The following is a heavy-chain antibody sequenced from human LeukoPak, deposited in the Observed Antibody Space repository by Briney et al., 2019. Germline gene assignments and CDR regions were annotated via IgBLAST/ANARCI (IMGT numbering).Heavy chain of an antibody. D-gene: IGHD1-26*01. Sequence: GGSLRLSCVASRFIFSMFSMNCVRQAPGKGLEWLSHISGSSSTIHYEDSVKGRFTISRDNAKNSLYLQMNSLRDEDTAVYYCARDLSGTYPFDLWGQGTLVTVSS. CDR1: RFIFSMFS. CDR3: ARDLSGTYPFDL. CDR2: ISGSSSTI. V-gene: IGHV3-48*02. J-gene: IGHJ4*02.